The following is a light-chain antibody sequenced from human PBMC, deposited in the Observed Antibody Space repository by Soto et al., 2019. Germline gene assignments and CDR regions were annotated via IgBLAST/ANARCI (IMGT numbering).Light chain of an antibody. V-gene: IGKV3-20*01. Sequence: EIVLTQSPGTLSLSPGERATLSCRASQGVTPAYLAWYQHKPGQAPRLLIYGASNRATGIPDWFSGSGSGTDFTLTINSLEPEDVVVDSCQQYGGSPLFTFGPGTRVDV. J-gene: IGKJ3*01. CDR1: QGVTPAY. CDR2: GAS. CDR3: QQYGGSPLFT.